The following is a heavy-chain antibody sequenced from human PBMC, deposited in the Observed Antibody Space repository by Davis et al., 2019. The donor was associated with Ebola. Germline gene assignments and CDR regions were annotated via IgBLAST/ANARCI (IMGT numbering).Heavy chain of an antibody. Sequence: SETLSLTCTVSGGSISSYYWSWIRQPPGKGLEWIGYIYYSGSTNYNPSLKSRVTISVDTSKNQFSLKLSSVTAADTAVYYCARYFIDAFDYWGQETLVTVSS. J-gene: IGHJ4*02. CDR2: IYYSGST. V-gene: IGHV4-59*01. CDR3: ARYFIDAFDY. D-gene: IGHD2/OR15-2a*01. CDR1: GGSISSYY.